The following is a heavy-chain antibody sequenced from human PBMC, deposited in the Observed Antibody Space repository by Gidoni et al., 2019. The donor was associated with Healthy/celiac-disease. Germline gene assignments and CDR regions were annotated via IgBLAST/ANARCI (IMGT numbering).Heavy chain of an antibody. D-gene: IGHD1-1*01. CDR3: ATPKVTGKGGMDV. V-gene: IGHV1-69*01. Sequence: QVQLVQSGAEVKKPGASVKVSCKDSGGTLISYAISWVRQAPGQGLEWMGGIIPIFGTANYAQKFQGRVTITADESTSTAYMELSSLRSEDTAVYYCATPKVTGKGGMDVWGQGTTVTVSS. CDR2: IIPIFGTA. J-gene: IGHJ6*02. CDR1: GGTLISYA.